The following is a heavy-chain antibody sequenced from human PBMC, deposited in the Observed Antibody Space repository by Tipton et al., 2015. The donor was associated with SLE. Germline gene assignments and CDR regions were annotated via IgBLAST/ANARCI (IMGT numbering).Heavy chain of an antibody. D-gene: IGHD1-26*01. CDR1: GYSIRRGYD. Sequence: GLVKPSETLSVTCVVSGYSIRRGYDWGWIRQSPGKGLEWIGEINHSGSTNYNPSLKSRVTISVDTSQNHLSLKMYSVTAADTAVYYCARGGYSGSYRFYFSDYWGQGTAVTVSS. V-gene: IGHV4-38-2*01. CDR3: ARGGYSGSYRFYFSDY. CDR2: INHSGST. J-gene: IGHJ4*02.